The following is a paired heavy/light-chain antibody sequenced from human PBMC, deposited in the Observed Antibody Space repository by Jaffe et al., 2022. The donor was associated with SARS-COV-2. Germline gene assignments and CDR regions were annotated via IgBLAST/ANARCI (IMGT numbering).Heavy chain of an antibody. CDR1: GGSISSGLYY. CDR2: IIHSGST. CDR3: ASLPGGSVRVVKDAFDI. D-gene: IGHD1-26*01. V-gene: IGHV4-31*03. J-gene: IGHJ3*02. Sequence: QVQLQQSGPGLVKPSQTLSLTCTVSGGSISSGLYYWSWIRQHPEKGLEWIGYIIHSGSTFYSPSLKSRLTMSVDTSKNQFSLKLSSVTAADTAVYFCASLPGGSVRVVKDAFDIWGQGTMVTVSS.
Light chain of an antibody. Sequence: QSALTQPASVSGSPGQSITISCTGTSSDVGAYNLVSWYQQHPGKAPKLMLYEGSNRPSGVSNRFSGSKSGNTASLTITGLQAEDEAEYHCCSYAGSSTYVFGTGTKVTVL. CDR1: SSDVGAYNL. CDR2: EGS. CDR3: CSYAGSSTYV. V-gene: IGLV2-23*01. J-gene: IGLJ1*01.